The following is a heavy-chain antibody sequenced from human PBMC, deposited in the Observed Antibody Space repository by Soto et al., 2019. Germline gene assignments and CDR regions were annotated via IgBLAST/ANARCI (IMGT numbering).Heavy chain of an antibody. V-gene: IGHV4-34*01. CDR3: ARGGRWIAARRKSGYDQTYFDY. CDR2: INHSGST. J-gene: IGHJ4*02. D-gene: IGHD6-6*01. Sequence: SETLSLTCAVYGGSFSGYYWSWSRQPPGKGLEWIGEINHSGSTNYNPSLKSRVTISVDTSKNQFSLKLSSVTAADTAVYYCARGGRWIAARRKSGYDQTYFDYWGQGTLVTVSS. CDR1: GGSFSGYY.